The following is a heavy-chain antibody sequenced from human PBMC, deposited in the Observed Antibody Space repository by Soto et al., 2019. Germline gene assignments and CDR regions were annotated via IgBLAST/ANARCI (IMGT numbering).Heavy chain of an antibody. CDR2: INHSGST. V-gene: IGHV4-34*01. CDR1: VGSFSGYY. D-gene: IGHD6-13*01. Sequence: PSETLSLTCAVYVGSFSGYYWSWIRQPPGKGLEWIGEINHSGSTNYNPSLKSRVTISVDTSKNQFSLKLSSVTAADTAVYYCARIAIGQYYYYYMDVWGKGTTVTVSS. J-gene: IGHJ6*03. CDR3: ARIAIGQYYYYYMDV.